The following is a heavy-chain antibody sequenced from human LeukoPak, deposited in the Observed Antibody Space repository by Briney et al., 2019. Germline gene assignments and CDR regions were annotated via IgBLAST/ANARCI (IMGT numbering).Heavy chain of an antibody. J-gene: IGHJ4*02. CDR2: IYYSGST. V-gene: IGHV4-59*08. CDR1: VGSISSYF. Sequence: SETLSLTCTVSVGSISSYFWSWIRQPPGKGLEWIGHIYYSGSTNYNPSLKSRVTISLDTSKNHFSLKLSPVTAADTAVYYCARGDYFDYWGQGTVVTVSS. CDR3: ARGDYFDY. D-gene: IGHD3-16*01.